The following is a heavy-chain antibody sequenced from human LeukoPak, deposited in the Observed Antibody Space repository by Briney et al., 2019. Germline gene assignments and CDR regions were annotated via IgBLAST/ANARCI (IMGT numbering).Heavy chain of an antibody. J-gene: IGHJ4*02. D-gene: IGHD3-16*01. Sequence: SETLSLTCAVYGGSFSGYYWSWIRQPPGKGLEWIGEINHSGSTNYNPSLKSRVAISVDTSKNQFSLKLNSVTATDTAVYYCARHYGPWGQGTLVTVSS. CDR3: ARHYGP. V-gene: IGHV4-34*01. CDR2: INHSGST. CDR1: GGSFSGYY.